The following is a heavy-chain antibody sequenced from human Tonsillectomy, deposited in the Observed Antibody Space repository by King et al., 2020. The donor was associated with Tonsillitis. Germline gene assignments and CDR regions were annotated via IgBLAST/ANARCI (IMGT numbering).Heavy chain of an antibody. J-gene: IGHJ4*02. CDR2: INAYTGNK. CDR3: ARFRAAAGQPDY. V-gene: IGHV1-18*01. Sequence: QLVQSGAEVKKPGASVKVSCRASGYTFTNYGISWVRQAPGQGLEWMGRINAYTGNKKHEQKLQGRVPMTTETSTSTAYMELRSLRTDDTAMYFCARFRAAAGQPDYWGQGTLVTVSS. CDR1: GYTFTNYG. D-gene: IGHD6-25*01.